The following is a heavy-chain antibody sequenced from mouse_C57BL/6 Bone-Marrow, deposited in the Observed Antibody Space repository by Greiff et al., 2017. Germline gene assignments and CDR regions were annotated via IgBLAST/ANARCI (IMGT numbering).Heavy chain of an antibody. J-gene: IGHJ3*01. V-gene: IGHV5-6*02. Sequence: EVKLQESGGDLVKPGGSLKLSCAASGFTFSSYGMSWVRQTPDKRLEWVATISSGGSYTYYPDSVKGRFTISRDNAKNTLYLQMSSLKSEDTAMYYCARRYTLAYWGQGTLVTVSA. CDR3: ARRYTLAY. D-gene: IGHD2-12*01. CDR1: GFTFSSYG. CDR2: ISSGGSYT.